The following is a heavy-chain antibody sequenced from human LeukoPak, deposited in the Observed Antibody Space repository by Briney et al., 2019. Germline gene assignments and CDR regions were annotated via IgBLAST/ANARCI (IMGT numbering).Heavy chain of an antibody. Sequence: PGGSLRLSCAASGFTFSSYGMHWVRQAPGKGLEWVAFIRYDGSNKYYADSVKGRFTISRDNSKNTLYLQMNSLRAGDTAVYYCAKDGHYDSSGYHYWGQGTLVTVSS. CDR3: AKDGHYDSSGYHY. V-gene: IGHV3-30*02. D-gene: IGHD3-22*01. CDR1: GFTFSSYG. J-gene: IGHJ4*02. CDR2: IRYDGSNK.